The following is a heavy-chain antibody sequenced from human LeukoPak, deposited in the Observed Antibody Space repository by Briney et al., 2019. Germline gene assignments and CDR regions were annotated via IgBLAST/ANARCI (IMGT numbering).Heavy chain of an antibody. J-gene: IGHJ4*02. CDR3: ARGLLWFGESYFDY. V-gene: IGHV1-8*01. Sequence: GASVKVSCKASGYTFTSYDINWVRQATGHGLEWMGWMNPNSGNTGYAQKFQGRVTMTRNTSISTAYMELSSLRSEDTAVYYCARGLLWFGESYFDYWGQGTLVAVSS. D-gene: IGHD3-10*01. CDR2: MNPNSGNT. CDR1: GYTFTSYD.